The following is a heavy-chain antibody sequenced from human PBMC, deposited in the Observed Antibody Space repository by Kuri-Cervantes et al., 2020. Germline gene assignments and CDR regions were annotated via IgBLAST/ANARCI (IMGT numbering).Heavy chain of an antibody. CDR2: ISWNSGSI. CDR3: AKDLYGSGSD. CDR1: GFSFSTYW. Sequence: SLKISCAASGFSFSTYWMSWVRQAPGKGLEWVSGISWNSGSIGYADSVKGRFTISRDNAKNSLYLQMNSLRAEDTALYYCAKDLYGSGSDWGQGTLVTVSS. V-gene: IGHV3-9*01. J-gene: IGHJ4*02. D-gene: IGHD3-10*01.